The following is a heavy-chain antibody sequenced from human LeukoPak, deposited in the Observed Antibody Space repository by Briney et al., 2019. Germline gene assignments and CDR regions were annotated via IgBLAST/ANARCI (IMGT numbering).Heavy chain of an antibody. V-gene: IGHV4-39*07. Sequence: SSETLSLTCTVSGASISSSSSYWGWIRQPPGKGLEWLGNIYYRGNTYYNPSLKSRVTISVDTSKNQFSLKLSSVTAADTAVYYCAKGYCRGNSCYDDRGAFDYWGQGTLVTVSS. D-gene: IGHD2-2*01. J-gene: IGHJ4*02. CDR2: IYYRGNT. CDR3: AKGYCRGNSCYDDRGAFDY. CDR1: GASISSSSSY.